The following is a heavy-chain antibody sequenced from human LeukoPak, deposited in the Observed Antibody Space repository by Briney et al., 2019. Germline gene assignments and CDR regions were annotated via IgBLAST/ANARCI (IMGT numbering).Heavy chain of an antibody. CDR3: ARHPSWPDYGGTFDY. Sequence: GSLGLSCAASGFTFSSYAMSWVRQAPGKGLEWIGSIYYSGSTYYNPSPKSRVTISVDTSKNQFSLKLSSVTAADTAVYYCARHPSWPDYGGTFDYWGQGTLVIVSS. CDR2: IYYSGST. V-gene: IGHV4-39*01. D-gene: IGHD4-17*01. J-gene: IGHJ4*02. CDR1: GFTFSSYA.